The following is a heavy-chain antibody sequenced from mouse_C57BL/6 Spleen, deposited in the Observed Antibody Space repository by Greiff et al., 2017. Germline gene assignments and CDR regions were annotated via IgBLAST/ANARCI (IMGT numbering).Heavy chain of an antibody. CDR3: ARSYYDYDVGFAY. V-gene: IGHV1-7*01. Sequence: QVHVKQSGAELAKPGASVKLSCKASGYTFTSYWMHWVKQRPGQGLEWIGYINPSSGYTKYNQKFKDKATLTADKSSSTAYMQLSSLTYEDSAVYYCARSYYDYDVGFAYWGQGTLVTVSA. CDR2: INPSSGYT. J-gene: IGHJ3*01. CDR1: GYTFTSYW. D-gene: IGHD2-4*01.